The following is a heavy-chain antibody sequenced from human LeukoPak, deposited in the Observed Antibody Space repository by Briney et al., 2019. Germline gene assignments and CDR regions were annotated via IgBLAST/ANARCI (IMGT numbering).Heavy chain of an antibody. CDR2: INHSGST. CDR1: GGSFSGYY. D-gene: IGHD2-8*01. V-gene: IGHV4-34*01. CDR3: ARDWGYCINGVCYAFDH. Sequence: PSETLSLTCAVYGGSFSGYYWSWIRQPPGKGLEWIGEINHSGSTNYNPSLKSRVTISVDTSKNHFSLRLSSVTAADTAVYYCARDWGYCINGVCYAFDHWGQGTLVTVSS. J-gene: IGHJ4*02.